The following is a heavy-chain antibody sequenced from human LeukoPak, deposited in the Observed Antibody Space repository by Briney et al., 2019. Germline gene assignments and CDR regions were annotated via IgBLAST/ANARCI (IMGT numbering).Heavy chain of an antibody. CDR2: ISPSGDRT. D-gene: IGHD3-22*01. J-gene: IGHJ4*02. CDR1: GFTFSSCA. CDR3: AIMHGYYDGSGFWVQ. Sequence: GGSLRLSCAASGFTFSSCAMSWVRQAPGKGLEWVSFISPSGDRTSNADSVEGRFTISRDNTRNTLYLRMNSLRDEDTGVYYCAIMHGYYDGSGFWVQWGQGTLVTVSS. V-gene: IGHV3-23*01.